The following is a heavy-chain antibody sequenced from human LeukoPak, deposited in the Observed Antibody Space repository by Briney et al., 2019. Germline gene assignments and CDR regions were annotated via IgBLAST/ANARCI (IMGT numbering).Heavy chain of an antibody. Sequence: PGGSLRLSCAASGFTFDDYAMHWVRQAPGKGLEWVSGISWNSGSIGYADSVKGRFTISRDNAKNSLYLQMNSLRAEDTALYYCAKDTYGDAYYFDYWGQGTLVTVS. D-gene: IGHD4-17*01. CDR3: AKDTYGDAYYFDY. CDR1: GFTFDDYA. J-gene: IGHJ4*02. CDR2: ISWNSGSI. V-gene: IGHV3-9*01.